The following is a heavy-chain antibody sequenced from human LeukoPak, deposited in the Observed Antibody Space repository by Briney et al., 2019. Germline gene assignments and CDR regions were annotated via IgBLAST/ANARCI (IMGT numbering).Heavy chain of an antibody. CDR2: ISGSGGST. V-gene: IGHV3-23*01. Sequence: PGGSLRLSCAASGFTFSSYAMSWVRQAPGKGLEWVSAISGSGGSTYYADSVKGRFTISRDNSKNTLYLQMNSLRAEDTAVYYCAKDGGRYYYDSSGYYLDYWGQGTLVTVSS. D-gene: IGHD3-22*01. CDR1: GFTFSSYA. J-gene: IGHJ4*02. CDR3: AKDGGRYYYDSSGYYLDY.